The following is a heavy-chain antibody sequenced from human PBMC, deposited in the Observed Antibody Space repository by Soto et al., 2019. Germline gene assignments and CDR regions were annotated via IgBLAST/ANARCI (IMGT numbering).Heavy chain of an antibody. Sequence: PGGSLRLSGAASGFTFSSYGMHWFRQAPGKGLEWVAVIWYDGSNIYYADSVKGRFTISRDNSKNKLYMQMNSLRAEDTAVYYCARDHGIEAPVTNSFSVDYWGQGTLVTVSS. V-gene: IGHV3-33*01. D-gene: IGHD4-17*01. CDR1: GFTFSSYG. CDR3: ARDHGIEAPVTNSFSVDY. J-gene: IGHJ4*02. CDR2: IWYDGSNI.